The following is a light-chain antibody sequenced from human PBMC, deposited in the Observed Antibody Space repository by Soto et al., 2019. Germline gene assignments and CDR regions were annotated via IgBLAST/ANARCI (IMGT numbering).Light chain of an antibody. CDR3: QQYGSSPRLT. CDR2: GAS. CDR1: QSVSSSY. J-gene: IGKJ4*01. V-gene: IGKV3-20*01. Sequence: EIVLTQSPGTLSLSPGERATLSCRASQSVSSSYLAWYQQKPGQAPRLLIYGASSRATGIPDRFSGSGSGTDFTLTISRLEPEDFAVYYCQQYGSSPRLTLGGRTKVEIK.